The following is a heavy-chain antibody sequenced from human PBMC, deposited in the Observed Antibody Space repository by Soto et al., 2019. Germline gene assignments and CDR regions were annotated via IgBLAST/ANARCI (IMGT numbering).Heavy chain of an antibody. CDR1: GYTFTSYG. Sequence: ASVKVSCKASGYTFTSYGISWVRQAPGQGLEWMGWISAYNGNTNYAQKLQGRVTMTTDTSTSTAYMELRSLRSDDTAVYYCARYQASSIAALGAFDIWGQGTTVTVSS. V-gene: IGHV1-18*01. D-gene: IGHD6-6*01. CDR2: ISAYNGNT. CDR3: ARYQASSIAALGAFDI. J-gene: IGHJ3*02.